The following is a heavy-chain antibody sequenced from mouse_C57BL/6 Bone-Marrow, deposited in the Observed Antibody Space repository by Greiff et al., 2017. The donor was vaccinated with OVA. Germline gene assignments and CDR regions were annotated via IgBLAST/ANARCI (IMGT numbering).Heavy chain of an antibody. CDR2: IRLKSDNYAT. J-gene: IGHJ3*01. D-gene: IGHD2-1*01. Sequence: EVKLVESGGGLVQPGGSMKLSCVASGFTFSNYWMNWVRQSPEKGLEWVAQIRLKSDNYATNYAESVKGRFTISRDDSKSSVYLQMNNLRAEDTVIYYCTVGNYRAWFAYWGQGTLVTVSA. V-gene: IGHV6-3*01. CDR3: TVGNYRAWFAY. CDR1: GFTFSNYW.